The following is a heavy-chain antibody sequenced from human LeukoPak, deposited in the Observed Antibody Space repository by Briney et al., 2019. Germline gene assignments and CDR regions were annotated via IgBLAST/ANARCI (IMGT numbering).Heavy chain of an antibody. Sequence: GGSLRLSCTASGFTFGDYLMSWFRQAPGKGLEWVGFISGGTTEYAASVKGRFTISRDDSTSIAYLQMNSLTTEDTAVYYCSRGSGWLSDYWGQGNLVTVSS. J-gene: IGHJ4*02. D-gene: IGHD6-19*01. CDR3: SRGSGWLSDY. CDR1: GFTFGDYL. CDR2: ISGGTT. V-gene: IGHV3-49*03.